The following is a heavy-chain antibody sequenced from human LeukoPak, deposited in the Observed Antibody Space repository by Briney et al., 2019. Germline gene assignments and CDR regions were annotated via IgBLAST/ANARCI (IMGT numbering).Heavy chain of an antibody. CDR3: ARTGLQLPLNWFDP. CDR1: GGSISSYY. J-gene: IGHJ5*02. CDR2: IYYSGST. V-gene: IGHV4-59*01. D-gene: IGHD1-7*01. Sequence: SETLSLTCTVSGGSISSYYWSWIRQPPGKGLEWIGYIYYSGSTNYNPSLKSRVTISVDTSKNQFSLKLSSVTAADTVVYYCARTGLQLPLNWFDPWGQGTLVTVSS.